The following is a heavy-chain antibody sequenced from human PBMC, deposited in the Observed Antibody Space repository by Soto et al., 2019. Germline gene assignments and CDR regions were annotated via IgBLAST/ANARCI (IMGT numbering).Heavy chain of an antibody. CDR1: GGSISSGGYY. Sequence: PSETLSLTCTVSGGSISSGGYYWSWIRQHPGKGLEWIGYIYYSGSTYYNPSLKSRVTISVDTSKNQFSLKVKSVTAADTAVYFWARLSGSYTARYFDTGGEGTLVTVP. V-gene: IGHV4-31*03. J-gene: IGHJ4*02. D-gene: IGHD1-26*01. CDR3: ARLSGSYTARYFDT. CDR2: IYYSGST.